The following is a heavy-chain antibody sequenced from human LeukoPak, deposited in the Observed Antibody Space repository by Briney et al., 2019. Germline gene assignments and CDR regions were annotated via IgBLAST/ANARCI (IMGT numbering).Heavy chain of an antibody. CDR3: ARDGVIHDSSGYYFGWLDP. V-gene: IGHV4-59*01. CDR2: IYYSGST. Sequence: SETLSLTCTVSGGSISSYYWSWIRQPPGKGLEWIGYIYYSGSTNYNPSLKSRVTISVDTSKNQFSLKLSSVTAADTAVYYCARDGVIHDSSGYYFGWLDPWGQGTLVTVSS. D-gene: IGHD3-22*01. CDR1: GGSISSYY. J-gene: IGHJ5*02.